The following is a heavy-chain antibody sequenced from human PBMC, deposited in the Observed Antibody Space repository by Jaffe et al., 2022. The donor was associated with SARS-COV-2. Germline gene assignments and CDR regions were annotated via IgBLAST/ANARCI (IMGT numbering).Heavy chain of an antibody. CDR1: GFTFSSYG. CDR2: IWYDGSNK. D-gene: IGHD6-6*01. J-gene: IGHJ4*02. V-gene: IGHV3-33*01. CDR3: AREPPVGQLVGTFDY. Sequence: QVQLVESGGGVVQPGRSLRLSCAASGFTFSSYGMHWVRQAPGKGLEWVAVIWYDGSNKYYADSVKGRFTISRDNSKNTLYLQMNSLRAEDTAVYYCAREPPVGQLVGTFDYWGQGTLVTVSS.